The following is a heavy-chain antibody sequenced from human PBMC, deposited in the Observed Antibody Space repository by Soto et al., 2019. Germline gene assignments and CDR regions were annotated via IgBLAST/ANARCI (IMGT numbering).Heavy chain of an antibody. Sequence: SVKASCKASGATFSSYAISWVRQAPGQGLEWMGWIIPIFGTANYAQKFQGRVTITADESTSTAYMELSSLRYEDTAVYYCASRTIFGVVILDVKDFWGQWIAFTVSS. D-gene: IGHD3-3*01. J-gene: IGHJ6*02. CDR2: IIPIFGTA. V-gene: IGHV1-69*13. CDR3: ASRTIFGVVILDVKDF. CDR1: GATFSSYA.